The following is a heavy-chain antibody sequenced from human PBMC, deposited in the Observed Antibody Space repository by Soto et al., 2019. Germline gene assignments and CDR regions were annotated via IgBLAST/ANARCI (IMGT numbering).Heavy chain of an antibody. V-gene: IGHV1-18*01. D-gene: IGHD1-1*01. CDR2: ISAYNGNT. Sequence: ASVKVSCKASGYTFTSYGISWVRQAPGQGLEWMGWISAYNGNTNYAQKLQGRVTMTTDTSTSTAYMELRSLRSDDTAVYYCASLVQLERRDTPYFQHWGQGTLVTVSS. CDR3: ASLVQLERRDTPYFQH. CDR1: GYTFTSYG. J-gene: IGHJ1*01.